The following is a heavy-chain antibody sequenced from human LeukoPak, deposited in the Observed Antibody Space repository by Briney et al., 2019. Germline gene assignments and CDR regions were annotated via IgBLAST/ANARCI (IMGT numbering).Heavy chain of an antibody. CDR3: ARIPQDSSGYYWTPPDY. D-gene: IGHD3-22*01. CDR1: GGTFSSYA. CDR2: IIPIFGTA. J-gene: IGHJ4*02. V-gene: IGHV1-69*13. Sequence: SVKVSCKASGGTFSSYAISWVRQAPGQGLEWMGGIIPIFGTANYAQKFQGRVTITADESTGTAYMELSSLRSEDTAVYYCARIPQDSSGYYWTPPDYWGQGTLVTVSS.